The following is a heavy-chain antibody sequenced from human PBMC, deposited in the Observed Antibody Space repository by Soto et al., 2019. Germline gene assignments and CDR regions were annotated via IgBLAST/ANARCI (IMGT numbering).Heavy chain of an antibody. CDR1: GFTFSSYA. D-gene: IGHD2-21*02. V-gene: IGHV3-23*01. Sequence: GGSLRLSCAASGFTFSSYAMSWVRQAPGKGLEWVSAISGSGGSTYYADSVKGRFTISRDNSKNTLYLQMNSLRAEDTAVYYCAKGGPNCGGDCYPYYFDYWGQGTLVTVSS. J-gene: IGHJ4*02. CDR3: AKGGPNCGGDCYPYYFDY. CDR2: ISGSGGST.